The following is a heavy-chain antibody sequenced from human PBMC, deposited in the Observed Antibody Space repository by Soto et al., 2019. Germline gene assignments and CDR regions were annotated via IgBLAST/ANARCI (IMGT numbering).Heavy chain of an antibody. J-gene: IGHJ4*02. Sequence: PGESLKISCKGSGHSFTSYWIGWVRQMPGKGLEWMGIIYPGDSDTRYSPSFQGQVTISADKSISTAYLQWSSLKASDTAMYYCAGTYYYDSSGYYTFDSWGQGTLVTVSS. D-gene: IGHD3-22*01. CDR2: IYPGDSDT. V-gene: IGHV5-51*01. CDR1: GHSFTSYW. CDR3: AGTYYYDSSGYYTFDS.